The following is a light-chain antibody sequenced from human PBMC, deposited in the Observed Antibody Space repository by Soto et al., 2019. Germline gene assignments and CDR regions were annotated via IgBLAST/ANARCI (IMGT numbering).Light chain of an antibody. V-gene: IGLV2-14*01. CDR3: SSYTRSSAPYV. CDR1: SSDVGAYNY. J-gene: IGLJ1*01. CDR2: AVS. Sequence: QSVLTQPASVSGSPGQSITISCTGTSSDVGAYNYVSWYQQHPGKAPKLMIYAVSNRPSGVSNRSSGSKSGNTASLTISGLQAEDEADYYCSSYTRSSAPYVFGTGTKVTVL.